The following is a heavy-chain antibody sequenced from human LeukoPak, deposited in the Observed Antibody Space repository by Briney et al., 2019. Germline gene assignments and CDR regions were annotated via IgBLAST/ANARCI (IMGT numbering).Heavy chain of an antibody. Sequence: EASVKVSCKASGYTFTSYDINWVRQATGQGLEWMGWMNPNSGNTGYAQKFQGRVTITRNTSISTAYMELSSLRSEDTAVYYCARANANTTLSYYYYYYYMDVWGKGTTVTVSS. CDR3: ARANANTTLSYYYYYYYMDV. CDR1: GYTFTSYD. J-gene: IGHJ6*03. V-gene: IGHV1-8*03. D-gene: IGHD1-26*01. CDR2: MNPNSGNT.